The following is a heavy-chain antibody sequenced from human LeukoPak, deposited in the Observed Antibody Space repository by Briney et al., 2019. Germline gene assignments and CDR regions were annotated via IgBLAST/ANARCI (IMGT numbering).Heavy chain of an antibody. CDR2: IKREIDGGTT. CDR1: GFTFSNTW. J-gene: IGHJ4*02. D-gene: IGHD4-17*01. Sequence: GGSLRLSCAASGFTFSNTWMNWVRQAPGKGLEWVGRIKREIDGGTTDYAAPVKGRFTISRDDSKNMLSLQMNSLKTEDTAVYYCTAQGSYGDIFYWGQGTLVTVS. V-gene: IGHV3-15*01. CDR3: TAQGSYGDIFY.